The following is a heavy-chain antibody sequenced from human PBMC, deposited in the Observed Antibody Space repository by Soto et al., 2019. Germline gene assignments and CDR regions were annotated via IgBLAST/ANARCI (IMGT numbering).Heavy chain of an antibody. CDR1: GGTFSSYT. CDR2: IIPILGIA. Sequence: GASVKVSCKASGGTFSSYTISWVRQAPGQGLEWMGRIIPILGIANYAQKFQGRVTITADKSTSTAYMELSSLRSEDTAVYYCARADCSSTSCYEFGWFDPWGQGTLVTVSS. J-gene: IGHJ5*02. CDR3: ARADCSSTSCYEFGWFDP. D-gene: IGHD2-2*01. V-gene: IGHV1-69*02.